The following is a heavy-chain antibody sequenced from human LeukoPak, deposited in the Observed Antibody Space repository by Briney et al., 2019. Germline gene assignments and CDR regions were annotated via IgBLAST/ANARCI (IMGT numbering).Heavy chain of an antibody. D-gene: IGHD3-10*01. J-gene: IGHJ1*01. CDR3: ARDTDYYGSGRRGYFDH. Sequence: GGSLRLSCAASGFTVSSNYMSWVRQAPGKGLEWVSVIYSGGSTYYADSVKGRFTISRDNSKNTLYPQMNSLRAEDTAVYYCARDTDYYGSGRRGYFDHWGQGTLVTVSS. V-gene: IGHV3-53*01. CDR2: IYSGGST. CDR1: GFTVSSNY.